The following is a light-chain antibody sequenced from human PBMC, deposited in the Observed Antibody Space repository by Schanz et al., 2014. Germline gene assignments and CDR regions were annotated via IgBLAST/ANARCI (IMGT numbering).Light chain of an antibody. CDR2: SDN. V-gene: IGLV1-47*02. CDR3: AAWDDSLSAWL. CDR1: SSNIGSNF. J-gene: IGLJ3*02. Sequence: QSVVTQPPSASGTPGQRVTIPCAGSSSNIGSNFVYWYQHLPGTAPKLIIYSDNQRPSGVPDRFSGSKSGTSASLAISGLQSEDEADYYCAAWDDSLSAWLFGGGTKLTVL.